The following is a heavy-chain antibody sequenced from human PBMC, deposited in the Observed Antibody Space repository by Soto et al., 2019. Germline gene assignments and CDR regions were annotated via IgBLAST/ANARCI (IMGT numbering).Heavy chain of an antibody. CDR3: ARVSGVGATYYYYYYGMDV. V-gene: IGHV1-69*13. CDR1: GDTFSSYA. D-gene: IGHD1-26*01. CDR2: IIPIFGTA. J-gene: IGHJ6*02. Sequence: SVKVSCKASGDTFSSYAISWVRQAPGQGLEWMGGIIPIFGTANYAQKFQGRVTITADESTSTAYMELSSLRSEDTAVYYCARVSGVGATYYYYYYGMDVWGQGTTVTVSS.